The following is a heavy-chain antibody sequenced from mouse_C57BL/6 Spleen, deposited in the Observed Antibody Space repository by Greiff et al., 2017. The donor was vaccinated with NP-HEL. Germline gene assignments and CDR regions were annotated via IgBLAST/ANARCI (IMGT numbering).Heavy chain of an antibody. V-gene: IGHV1-61*01. J-gene: IGHJ3*01. D-gene: IGHD1-2*01. Sequence: QVQLQQPGAELVRPGSSVKLSCKASGYTFTSYWMDWVKQRPGQGLEWIGNIYPSDSETHYNQKFKDKATLTVDKSSSTAYMQLSSLTSEDSAVYYGARSGRLLNLAFAYWGQGTLVTVSA. CDR3: ARSGRLLNLAFAY. CDR1: GYTFTSYW. CDR2: IYPSDSET.